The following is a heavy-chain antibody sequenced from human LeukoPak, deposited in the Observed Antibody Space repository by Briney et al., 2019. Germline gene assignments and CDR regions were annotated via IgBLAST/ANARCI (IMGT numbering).Heavy chain of an antibody. V-gene: IGHV3-30*19. CDR3: ARDISGNYSVDY. Sequence: GGSLSLSCAASGFTFSAYGMHWVRQAPGKGLEWVALISYDGSIKYYADSVKGRFTISRDNSKNTLYLQMNSLRAEDTAVFYCARDISGNYSVDYWGQGTLVTVSS. J-gene: IGHJ4*02. CDR2: ISYDGSIK. CDR1: GFTFSAYG. D-gene: IGHD1-26*01.